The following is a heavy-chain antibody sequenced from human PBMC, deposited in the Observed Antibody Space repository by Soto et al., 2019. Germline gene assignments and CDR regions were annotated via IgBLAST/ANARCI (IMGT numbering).Heavy chain of an antibody. J-gene: IGHJ4*02. Sequence: ASVKVTCKVSGYTLTELSMHWLLQAPGKGLEWMGGFDPEDGETIYAQKFQGRVTMTEDTSTDTAYMELSSLRSEDTAVYYCATANWMVPGPVFDYWGQGTLVTV. CDR2: FDPEDGET. CDR3: ATANWMVPGPVFDY. V-gene: IGHV1-24*01. D-gene: IGHD2-2*03. CDR1: GYTLTELS.